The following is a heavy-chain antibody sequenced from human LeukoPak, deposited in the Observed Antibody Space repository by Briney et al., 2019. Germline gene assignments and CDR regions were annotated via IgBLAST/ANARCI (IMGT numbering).Heavy chain of an antibody. J-gene: IGHJ6*03. D-gene: IGHD4-17*01. Sequence: PGGSLRLSCAASGFTFSSYSMNWVRQAPGKGLEWVSCISSSSSYIYNADSVKGRFTISRDNAKNSLYLQMNGLRVEDTAVYYCARVGGENLHYYYYMDVWGKGTTVTVSS. V-gene: IGHV3-21*01. CDR1: GFTFSSYS. CDR3: ARVGGENLHYYYYMDV. CDR2: ISSSSSYI.